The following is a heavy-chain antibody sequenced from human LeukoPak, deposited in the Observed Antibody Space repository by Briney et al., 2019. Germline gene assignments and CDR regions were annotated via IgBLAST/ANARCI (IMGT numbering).Heavy chain of an antibody. CDR3: SFNLGSGSYAFDI. CDR2: IYYGGSA. D-gene: IGHD3-10*01. V-gene: IGHV4-39*07. Sequence: SETLSLTCTVSVGSISTTSYYWGWIRQPPGKGLEWIGSIYYGGSAYYSPSLKSRVTISLDTSKHQFSLKLSSVTAADTAVYYCSFNLGSGSYAFDIWGQGTMVTVSS. CDR1: VGSISTTSYY. J-gene: IGHJ3*02.